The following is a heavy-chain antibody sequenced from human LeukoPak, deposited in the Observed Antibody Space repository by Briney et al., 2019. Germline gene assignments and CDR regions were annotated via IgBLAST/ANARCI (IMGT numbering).Heavy chain of an antibody. CDR2: IYPSGGT. D-gene: IGHD2-21*01. CDR1: GGSISGFY. J-gene: IGHJ4*02. Sequence: SETLSLTCTVSGGSISGFYWSWIRQPAGKGLEWIGRIYPSGGTNYNPSLKSRVTMSTDASKNQFSLKLRSVTAADTAVYYCAREYGDLDYWGQGTLVTVSS. V-gene: IGHV4-4*07. CDR3: AREYGDLDY.